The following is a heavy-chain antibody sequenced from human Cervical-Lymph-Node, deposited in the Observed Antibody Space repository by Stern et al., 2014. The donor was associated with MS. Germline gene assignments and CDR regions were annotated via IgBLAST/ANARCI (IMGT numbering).Heavy chain of an antibody. CDR3: VRGGFSYGYGLDA. V-gene: IGHV1-8*01. J-gene: IGHJ6*02. D-gene: IGHD5-18*01. CDR2: MNPNNANT. Sequence: QLQLVQPGSQVRKPGASVKVSCQASGYTFISYDIFWVRQATGQGLEWMGWMNPNNANTGHAQKFQGRVTMTRNISISTAYMELSSLRSDDTAVYYCVRGGFSYGYGLDAWGQGTAVIVSS. CDR1: GYTFISYD.